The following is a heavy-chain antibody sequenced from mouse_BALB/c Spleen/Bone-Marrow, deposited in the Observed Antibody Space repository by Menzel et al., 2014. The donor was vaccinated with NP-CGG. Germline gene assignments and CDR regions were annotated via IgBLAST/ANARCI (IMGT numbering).Heavy chain of an antibody. CDR2: IDPANGDI. V-gene: IGHV14-3*02. J-gene: IGHJ3*01. Sequence: EVKLMESGAELVKPGASVKLSCTASGFNIKDTYMHWVKQRPEQGLEWIGRIDPANGDIIYDPKFQGKATITADTSSNTAYLQLSSLTSEDTAVYYCARGGNYGWFAYWGQGTLVTVPA. CDR3: ARGGNYGWFAY. D-gene: IGHD2-1*01. CDR1: GFNIKDTY.